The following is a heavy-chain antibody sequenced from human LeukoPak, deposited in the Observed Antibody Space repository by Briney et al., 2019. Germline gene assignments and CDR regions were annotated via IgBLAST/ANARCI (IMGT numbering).Heavy chain of an antibody. D-gene: IGHD2-21*02. Sequence: SETLSLTCTVSGGSISSYYWSWIRQPPGKGLEWIGYIYYSGSTNYNPSLKSRVTISVDTSKNQFSLKLSSVTAADTAVYYCARGSIVVVTARQNDAFDIWGQGTMVTVSS. CDR1: GGSISSYY. V-gene: IGHV4-59*12. J-gene: IGHJ3*02. CDR2: IYYSGST. CDR3: ARGSIVVVTARQNDAFDI.